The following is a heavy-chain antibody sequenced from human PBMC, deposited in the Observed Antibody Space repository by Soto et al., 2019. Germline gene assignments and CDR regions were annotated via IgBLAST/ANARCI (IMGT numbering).Heavy chain of an antibody. J-gene: IGHJ4*02. Sequence: VGSLIPSCAASGFAFSSYAIHWVRQAPGKGLEWVSYISYSSSTIYYADSVKGRFTTSRDNAKNSLYLQMNSLRDEDTAVYYCARHKTLDYWGQGTLVTVSS. V-gene: IGHV3-48*02. CDR1: GFAFSSYA. CDR2: ISYSSSTI. CDR3: ARHKTLDY.